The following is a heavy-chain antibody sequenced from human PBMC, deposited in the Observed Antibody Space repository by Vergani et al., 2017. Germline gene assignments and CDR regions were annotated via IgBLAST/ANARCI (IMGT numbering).Heavy chain of an antibody. CDR3: ARASFVRGDAARWFDP. Sequence: QVQLVQSGAEVKKPGASVKVSCKASGYTLTSYAMHWVGQAPGQRLEWMGWINAGNGNTKYSQKIQGRVTITRDTSASTAYMELSSLRSEDTAVYYCARASFVRGDAARWFDPWGQGTLVTVSS. CDR1: GYTLTSYA. D-gene: IGHD3-3*01. J-gene: IGHJ5*02. V-gene: IGHV1-3*01. CDR2: INAGNGNT.